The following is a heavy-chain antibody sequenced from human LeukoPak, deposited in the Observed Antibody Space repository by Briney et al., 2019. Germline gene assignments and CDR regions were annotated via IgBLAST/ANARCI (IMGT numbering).Heavy chain of an antibody. J-gene: IGHJ4*01. Sequence: PGGSLRLSCTVSGFAFSGYAMSWVRQAPGKGPEWVSSIGARGDVTYSADSVKGRFTISRDNSKRTLFLQMNSLRAEDTAVYYCARLSQTPDYYGGGGYFYLGYWGQGTRVTVSS. CDR3: ARLSQTPDYYGGGGYFYLGY. CDR1: GFAFSGYA. CDR2: IGARGDVT. V-gene: IGHV3-23*01. D-gene: IGHD3-10*01.